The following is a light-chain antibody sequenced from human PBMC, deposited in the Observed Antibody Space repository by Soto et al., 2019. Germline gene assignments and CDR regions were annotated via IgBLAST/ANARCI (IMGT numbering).Light chain of an antibody. CDR2: EVS. V-gene: IGLV2-14*01. Sequence: QSAQTHPASVSWSPGHSITISCTGTSSDVGGYNYVSWYQQHPGKAPKLMIYEVSNRPSGVSNRFSGSKSGNTASLTISGLQAEDEADYYCSSYTSSSSYYVFGTGTKVTVL. J-gene: IGLJ1*01. CDR1: SSDVGGYNY. CDR3: SSYTSSSSYYV.